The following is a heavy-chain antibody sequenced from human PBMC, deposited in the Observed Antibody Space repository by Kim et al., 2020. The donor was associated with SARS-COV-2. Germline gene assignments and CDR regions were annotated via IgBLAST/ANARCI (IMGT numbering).Heavy chain of an antibody. V-gene: IGHV3-30*18. CDR2: ISYDGSNK. Sequence: GGSLRLSCAASGFTFSSYGMHWVRQAPGKGLEWVAVISYDGSNKYYADSVKGRFTISRDNSKNTLYLQMNSLRAEDTAVYYCAKEGYYYDSSGYYPLGMDVWGQGTTVTVSS. J-gene: IGHJ6*02. CDR1: GFTFSSYG. D-gene: IGHD3-22*01. CDR3: AKEGYYYDSSGYYPLGMDV.